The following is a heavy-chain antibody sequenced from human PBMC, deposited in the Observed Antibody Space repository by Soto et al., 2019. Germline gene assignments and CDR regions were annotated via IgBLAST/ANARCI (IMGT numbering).Heavy chain of an antibody. CDR3: AKDLCSGGSCLLRGAFDY. V-gene: IGHV3-23*01. Sequence: GGSLRLSCAASGFTFSSYAMSWVRQAPGKGLEWVSAISGSGGSTYYADSVKGRFTISRDNSKNTLYLQMNSLRAEDTAVYYCAKDLCSGGSCLLRGAFDYWGQGTLVTVSS. CDR1: GFTFSSYA. D-gene: IGHD2-15*01. J-gene: IGHJ4*02. CDR2: ISGSGGST.